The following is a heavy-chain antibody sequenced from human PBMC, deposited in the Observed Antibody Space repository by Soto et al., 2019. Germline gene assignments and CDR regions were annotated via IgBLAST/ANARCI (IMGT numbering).Heavy chain of an antibody. CDR1: GLTFSNFS. CDR3: AREYTAWPLDYGLDV. J-gene: IGHJ6*02. V-gene: IGHV3-21*01. CDR2: ISSRSDI. Sequence: PGGSLRLSCVGSGLTFSNFSINWVRQAPGKGLEWVSSISSRSDIYYADSLKGRFTISRDNAKNSVSHQMNSLRAEDTAVFYCAREYTAWPLDYGLDVWGQGTTVTVSS. D-gene: IGHD2-2*02.